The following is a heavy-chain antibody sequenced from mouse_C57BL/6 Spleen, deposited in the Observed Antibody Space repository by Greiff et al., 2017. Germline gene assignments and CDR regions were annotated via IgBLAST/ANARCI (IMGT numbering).Heavy chain of an antibody. CDR3: ARYRGGFYYFDY. J-gene: IGHJ2*01. CDR2: IRNKANGYTT. CDR1: GFTFTDYY. Sequence: EVQVVESGGGLVQPGGSLSLSCAASGFTFTDYYMSWVRQPPGTALEWLGFIRNKANGYTTEYSASVKGRFTISRDNSQSILYLQMKALRAEDSATYYCARYRGGFYYFDYWGQGTTLTVSS. V-gene: IGHV7-3*01.